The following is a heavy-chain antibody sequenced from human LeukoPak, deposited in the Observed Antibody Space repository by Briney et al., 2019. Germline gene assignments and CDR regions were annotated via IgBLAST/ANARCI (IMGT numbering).Heavy chain of an antibody. CDR3: ARGDGYDRRSFDY. CDR2: TRDKANSYTT. Sequence: GGSLRLSCAASGFTFSDHYMEWVRQAPGKGLEWVGRTRDKANSYTTEYAASVKGRFTISRDASKTSLYLQMNSLKTEDTAVYYCARGDGYDRRSFDYWGQGTLVTVSS. J-gene: IGHJ4*02. CDR1: GFTFSDHY. D-gene: IGHD5-12*01. V-gene: IGHV3-72*01.